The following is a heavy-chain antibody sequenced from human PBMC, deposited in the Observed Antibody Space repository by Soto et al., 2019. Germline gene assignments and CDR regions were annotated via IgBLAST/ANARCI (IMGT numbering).Heavy chain of an antibody. CDR3: ARGAGRLGYCSSTSCYSGVFDY. V-gene: IGHV3-30-3*01. D-gene: IGHD2-2*02. J-gene: IGHJ4*02. CDR2: ISYDGSNK. Sequence: QVQLVESGGGVVQPGRSLRLSCAASGFTFSSYAMHWVRQAPGKGLEWVAVISYDGSNKYYADSVKGRFTISRDNSKNTLYLQMNSLGAEDTAVYYCARGAGRLGYCSSTSCYSGVFDYWGQGTLVTVSS. CDR1: GFTFSSYA.